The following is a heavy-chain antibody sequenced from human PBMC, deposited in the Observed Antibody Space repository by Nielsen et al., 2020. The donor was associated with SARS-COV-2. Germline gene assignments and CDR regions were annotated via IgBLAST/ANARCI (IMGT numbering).Heavy chain of an antibody. CDR1: GGRICIYY. CDR2: IYYSGSP. J-gene: IGHJ6*02. D-gene: IGHD2-15*01. Sequence: VTVSLGCNVCGGRICIYYWCWIRQPPGKGLEWIGYIYYSGSPNYNPSLKSRVTISVDTSKNQFSLKLSSVTAADTAVYYCARNNKGYCSGGSCYYYYGMDVWGQGTTVTVSS. V-gene: IGHV4-59*08. CDR3: ARNNKGYCSGGSCYYYYGMDV.